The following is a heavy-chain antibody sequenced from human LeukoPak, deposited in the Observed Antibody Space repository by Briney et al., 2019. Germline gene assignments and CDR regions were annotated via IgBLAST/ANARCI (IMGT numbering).Heavy chain of an antibody. CDR2: IYPGDSDT. CDR1: GYSFTSYW. D-gene: IGHD5-24*01. V-gene: IGHV5-51*01. Sequence: GESLKISCKGSGYSFTSYWIGWVRQLPGKGLEWMGIIYPGDSDTRYSPSFQGQVTIPADKSISTAYLQWSSLKASDTAMYYCAIHYGEEMATIIAFDIWGQGTMVTVSS. CDR3: AIHYGEEMATIIAFDI. J-gene: IGHJ3*02.